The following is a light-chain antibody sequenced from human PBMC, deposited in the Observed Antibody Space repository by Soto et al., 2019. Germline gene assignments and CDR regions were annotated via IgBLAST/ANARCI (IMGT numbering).Light chain of an antibody. CDR1: GSDVGGYNF. V-gene: IGLV2-14*01. Sequence: QSALTQPASVSGSPGQSITISCTGTGSDVGGYNFVSWYQQHPGKAPKLIIYDVSNRPSGVSSRFSGSKSGNTASLTISGLQAEDEADYYCSSYTSSSSYVFGTGTKVTV. CDR3: SSYTSSSSYV. CDR2: DVS. J-gene: IGLJ1*01.